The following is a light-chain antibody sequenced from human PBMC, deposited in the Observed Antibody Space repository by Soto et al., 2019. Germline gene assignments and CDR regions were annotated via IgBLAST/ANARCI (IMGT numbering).Light chain of an antibody. CDR1: TSNIGTNA. J-gene: IGLJ1*01. CDR3: AAWDDRLRGYV. V-gene: IGLV1-47*01. Sequence: QSVLTQSASASGTPGQRVTISCSGGTSNIGTNAVYWFQLLPGTAPKLLIYYSNHRPSGISDRFSGSKSGTSASLAISGLRPEDEAEYYCAAWDDRLRGYVVVTGTKVTVL. CDR2: YSN.